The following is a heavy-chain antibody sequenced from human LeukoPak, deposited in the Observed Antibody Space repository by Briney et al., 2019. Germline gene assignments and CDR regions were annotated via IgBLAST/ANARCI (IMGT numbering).Heavy chain of an antibody. V-gene: IGHV1-46*01. CDR2: IKPSGGNT. D-gene: IGHD1-26*01. CDR1: GYSFTSYN. J-gene: IGHJ5*01. CDR3: ARASGSYWWFDS. Sequence: ASVKVSCKTSGYSFTSYNLHWVRQAPGQRLEWMGIIKPSGGNTNYAQKFQGSVTMTRDTSISTVYMELSRLRSDDTAVYYCARASGSYWWFDSWGQGTLVTVSS.